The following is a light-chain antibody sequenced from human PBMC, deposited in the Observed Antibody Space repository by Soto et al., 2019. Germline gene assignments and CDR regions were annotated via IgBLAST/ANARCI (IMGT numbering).Light chain of an antibody. CDR3: KQYGVAPLMYT. CDR2: GAS. Sequence: EIVLVQSPGTLSLSPGERATLSCRASQSISNNYLAWYQQKTGQAPRLLLYGASSRATGAPDRFSGSGTGTDFSLTITRLEPEDFADDNCKQYGVAPLMYTFGQGTKVGVK. CDR1: QSISNNY. V-gene: IGKV3-20*01. J-gene: IGKJ2*01.